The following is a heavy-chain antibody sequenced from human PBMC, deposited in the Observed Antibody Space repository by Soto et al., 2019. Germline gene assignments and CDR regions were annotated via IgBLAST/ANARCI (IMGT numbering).Heavy chain of an antibody. CDR1: GGTFSSYA. CDR2: IIPIFGTA. J-gene: IGHJ4*02. CDR3: ARYSYDSSGYYYYDY. Sequence: GASVKVSCKASGGTFSSYAISCVRQAPGQGLEWMGGIIPIFGTANYAQKFQGRVTITADESTSTAYMELSSLRSEDTAVYYCARYSYDSSGYYYYDYWGQGTLVTVSS. D-gene: IGHD3-22*01. V-gene: IGHV1-69*13.